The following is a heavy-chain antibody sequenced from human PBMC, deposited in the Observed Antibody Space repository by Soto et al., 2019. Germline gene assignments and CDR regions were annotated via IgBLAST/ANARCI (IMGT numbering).Heavy chain of an antibody. CDR2: IYYSGST. D-gene: IGHD3-3*01. CDR1: GGSISSGGYY. CDR3: ARGMYYDFWSGYYTHYYNYGMDV. J-gene: IGHJ6*02. Sequence: SETLAVTCTDSGGSISSGGYYWSWIRQHPGKGLEWIGYIYYSGSTYYNPSLKSRVTISVDTSKNQFSLKLSSVTAADTAVYYCARGMYYDFWSGYYTHYYNYGMDVWGQGTTVTVSS. V-gene: IGHV4-31*03.